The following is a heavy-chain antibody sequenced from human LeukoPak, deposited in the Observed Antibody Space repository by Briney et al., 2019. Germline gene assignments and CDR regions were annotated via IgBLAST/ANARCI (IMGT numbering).Heavy chain of an antibody. CDR2: MNPNRGNT. D-gene: IGHD2-15*01. V-gene: IGHV1-8*01. CDR1: GYTFTSYD. Sequence: ASVKVSCKASGYTFTSYDINWVRQATGQGLEWMGWMNPNRGNTGYEKKFQGRVTITRNTSIRTAYMELSSLRSEDTAVYYCARGACSGGSCYYWFDPWGQGTLVTVSS. CDR3: ARGACSGGSCYYWFDP. J-gene: IGHJ5*02.